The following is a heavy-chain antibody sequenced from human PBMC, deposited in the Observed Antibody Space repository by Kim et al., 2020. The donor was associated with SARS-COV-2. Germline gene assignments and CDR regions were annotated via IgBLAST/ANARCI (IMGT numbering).Heavy chain of an antibody. D-gene: IGHD4-17*01. Sequence: SETLSLTCTVSGGSISSYYWSWIRQPSGKGLEWIGYIYYSGSTNYNPSLKSRVTISVDTSKNQFSLKLSSVTAADTAVYYCARGGRDYVYLPFDYWGQGTLVTVSS. J-gene: IGHJ4*02. CDR1: GGSISSYY. CDR3: ARGGRDYVYLPFDY. CDR2: IYYSGST. V-gene: IGHV4-59*13.